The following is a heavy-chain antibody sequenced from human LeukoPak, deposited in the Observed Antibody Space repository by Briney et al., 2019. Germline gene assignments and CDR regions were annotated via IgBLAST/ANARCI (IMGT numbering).Heavy chain of an antibody. CDR2: MNPNSGNT. CDR3: ATPSPGYSYGYDAFDT. CDR1: GGTFSSYA. V-gene: IGHV1-8*02. Sequence: VASVKVSCKASGGTFSSYAISWVRQAPGQGLEWMGWMNPNSGNTGYAQKFQGRVTMTRNTSISTAYMELSSLRSEDTAVYYCATPSPGYSYGYDAFDTWGQGTMVTVSS. J-gene: IGHJ3*02. D-gene: IGHD5-18*01.